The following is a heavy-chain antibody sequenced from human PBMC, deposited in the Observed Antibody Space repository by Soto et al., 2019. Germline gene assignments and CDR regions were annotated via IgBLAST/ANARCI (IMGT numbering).Heavy chain of an antibody. J-gene: IGHJ6*02. D-gene: IGHD6-25*01. CDR3: ARDIVAGGSPWCYYGMDV. Sequence: EVQLVESGGGLVKPGGSLRLSCVASGFTFSSHSMNWVRQAPGKGLEWVSSISSSSTYIYYAESLKGRFTISRDNAKNSVYLQMNSLRAEDTAVYYCARDIVAGGSPWCYYGMDVWGQGTTVTVS. V-gene: IGHV3-21*01. CDR1: GFTFSSHS. CDR2: ISSSSTYI.